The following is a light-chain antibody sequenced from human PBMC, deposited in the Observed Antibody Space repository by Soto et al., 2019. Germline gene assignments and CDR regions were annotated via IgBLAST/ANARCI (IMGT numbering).Light chain of an antibody. CDR3: QQYDSAPRT. Sequence: EIEMTQSPASLSVSLGERATLSCRAGQGISNYLAWYQQKPGQTPRLLIYGASTRDSGIPARFSGSGSGTDFTLTISSLQPEDVAVYYCQQYDSAPRTFGQGTKVDIK. V-gene: IGKV3-15*01. CDR2: GAS. CDR1: QGISNY. J-gene: IGKJ1*01.